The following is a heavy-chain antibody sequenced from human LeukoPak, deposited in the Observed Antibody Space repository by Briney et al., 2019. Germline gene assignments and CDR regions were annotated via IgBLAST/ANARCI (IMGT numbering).Heavy chain of an antibody. CDR3: ANMGYSYAPGLFDP. J-gene: IGHJ5*02. D-gene: IGHD5-18*01. CDR2: IYYSGSN. CDR1: GGSISSYY. V-gene: IGHV4-59*04. Sequence: SETLSLTCTVSGGSISSYYWSWIRQPPGKGLEWIGSIYYSGSNYHNPSLKSRVSMSVDTSKNQFSLKLSSVTAADTAVYYCANMGYSYAPGLFDPWGQGTLVTVSS.